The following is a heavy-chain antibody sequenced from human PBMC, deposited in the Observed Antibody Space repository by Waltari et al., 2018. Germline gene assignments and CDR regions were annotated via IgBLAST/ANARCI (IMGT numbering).Heavy chain of an antibody. Sequence: WIGQPPGQVRGGIGIMSFPGATYSSPSLDSRVTVSRDTSKNQLSLKLVSVTAADTAVYYCATYIGASVGTAAFDVWGQGTMVTVSS. V-gene: IGHV4-39*01. CDR2: MSFPGAT. J-gene: IGHJ3*01. D-gene: IGHD5-12*01. CDR3: ATYIGASVGTAAFDV.